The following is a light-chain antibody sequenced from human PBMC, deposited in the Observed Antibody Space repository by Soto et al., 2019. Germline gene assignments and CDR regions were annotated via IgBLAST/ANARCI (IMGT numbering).Light chain of an antibody. CDR1: QSVISTY. V-gene: IGKV3-20*01. CDR2: GAS. Sequence: EIVLTQSPGTLSLSPGERATLSCRASQSVISTYLAWYQQKVGQAPRLLIYGASSRTTGIPDRFSGSGSETDFTLTISRLEPEDFAVYYCQLYDRSPTSMFGQGTKVEIK. J-gene: IGKJ1*01. CDR3: QLYDRSPTSM.